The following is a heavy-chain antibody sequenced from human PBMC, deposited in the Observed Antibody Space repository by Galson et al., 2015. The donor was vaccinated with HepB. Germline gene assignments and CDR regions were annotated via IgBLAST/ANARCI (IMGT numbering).Heavy chain of an antibody. CDR2: ISYDGSNK. Sequence: SLRLSCAASGFTFSSYGMHWVRQAPGKGLEWVAAISYDGSNKNYADSVKGRFTISRDNSKNTLFLQMNSLRGEDTAVYYCAKKVTGTLRGGMDVWGQGTTVTVSS. D-gene: IGHD6-19*01. J-gene: IGHJ6*02. CDR1: GFTFSSYG. V-gene: IGHV3-30*18. CDR3: AKKVTGTLRGGMDV.